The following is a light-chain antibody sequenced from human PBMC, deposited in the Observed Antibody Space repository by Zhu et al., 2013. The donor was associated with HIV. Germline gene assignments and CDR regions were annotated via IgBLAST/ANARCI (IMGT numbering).Light chain of an antibody. CDR3: QESYTRFLT. J-gene: IGKJ4*01. V-gene: IGKV1-39*01. CDR1: QSISSY. CDR2: AAS. Sequence: DIQMTQSPSSLSASVGDRVTITCRASQSISSYLNWYQQKPGKAPKLLIYAASSLQSGVPSRFSGSGSGTDFTLTISSLKPEDFATYYCQESYTRFLTFGGGTKVEIK.